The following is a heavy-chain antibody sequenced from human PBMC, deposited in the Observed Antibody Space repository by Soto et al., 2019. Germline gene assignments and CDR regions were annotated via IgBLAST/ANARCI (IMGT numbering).Heavy chain of an antibody. Sequence: QVQLVESGGGVVQPGRSLSLSCAASGFTFSSYGMHWVRQAPGKGLEWVAVISYDGRNKYYADSVKGRFTISRDNSKKTLYLKMKGLRAKDTAVYYWAKDRRPNAYYGMDVWGKGPTVPFSS. CDR1: GFTFSSYG. J-gene: IGHJ6*04. V-gene: IGHV3-30*18. CDR2: ISYDGRNK. CDR3: AKDRRPNAYYGMDV. D-gene: IGHD6-25*01.